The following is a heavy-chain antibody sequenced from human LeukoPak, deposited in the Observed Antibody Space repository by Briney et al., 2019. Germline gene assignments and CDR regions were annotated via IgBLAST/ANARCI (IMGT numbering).Heavy chain of an antibody. CDR2: IYTSGST. CDR1: GGSISSYY. D-gene: IGHD2-2*01. V-gene: IGHV4-4*07. Sequence: SETLSLTCTVSGGSISSYYWSWIRQPAGKGLEWIGRIYTSGSTNYNPSLKSRVTMSVDTSKNQFSLKLSSVTAVDTAVYYCARDKPSIVVVPAAGHYYYYMDVWGKGTTVTVSS. CDR3: ARDKPSIVVVPAAGHYYYYMDV. J-gene: IGHJ6*03.